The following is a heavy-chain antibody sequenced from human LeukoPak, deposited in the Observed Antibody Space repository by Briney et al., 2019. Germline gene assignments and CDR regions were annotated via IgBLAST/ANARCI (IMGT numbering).Heavy chain of an antibody. CDR1: GYRFTTDY. CDR2: IYPDDSET. D-gene: IGHD3-22*01. J-gene: IGHJ3*02. Sequence: GESLKISCKASGYRFTTDYIGWVRQMPGKGLEWMGIIYPDDSETNYSPSFQGQVSMSVDKSITTAYLQWSSLKASDTAIYYCGRQAYGSHFDAFYIWGQGTMVTVSS. V-gene: IGHV5-51*01. CDR3: GRQAYGSHFDAFYI.